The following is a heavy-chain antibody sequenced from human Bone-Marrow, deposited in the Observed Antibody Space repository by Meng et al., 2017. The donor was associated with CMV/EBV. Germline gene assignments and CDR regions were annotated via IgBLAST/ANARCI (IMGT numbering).Heavy chain of an antibody. J-gene: IGHJ4*02. V-gene: IGHV1-69*05. D-gene: IGHD3-3*01. CDR1: GGGFSNLA. CDR3: ARGPGILEWLFTG. CDR2: IIPVFGTA. Sequence: KAAGGGFSNLAVSWLRQAPGQGLEWRGGIIPVFGTARYAEKFQGRVRVTTDEVTSTAYLEVNSLKFEDTAAYYCARGPGILEWLFTGWGQGTLVTVSS.